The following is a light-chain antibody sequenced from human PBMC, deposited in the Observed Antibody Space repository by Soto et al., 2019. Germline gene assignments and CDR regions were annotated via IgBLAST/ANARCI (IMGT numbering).Light chain of an antibody. V-gene: IGLV2-8*01. Sequence: QSVLTQPPSASGSPGQSVTISCTGTSSDVGRYNYVSWYQQHPGKAPKLMIYEVSKRPSGVPDRFSGSKSGNTASLTVSGLQAEDEADYYCSSYAGSNNVFGTGTKLTVL. CDR3: SSYAGSNNV. CDR2: EVS. J-gene: IGLJ1*01. CDR1: SSDVGRYNY.